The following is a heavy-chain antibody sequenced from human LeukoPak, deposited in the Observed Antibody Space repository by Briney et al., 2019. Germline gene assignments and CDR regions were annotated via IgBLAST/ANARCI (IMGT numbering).Heavy chain of an antibody. V-gene: IGHV3-64D*06. CDR3: AWELPRTDAFDI. CDR1: GFTFSRYA. D-gene: IGHD3-10*01. J-gene: IGHJ3*02. CDR2: ISGNGGST. Sequence: GGSLRLSCSASGFTFSRYAMHWVRQAPGKGLESVSGISGNGGSTYYAGSVKGRFTISRDNSKSTLYLQMSSLRAEDTAVHYCAWELPRTDAFDIWGQGTLVTVSS.